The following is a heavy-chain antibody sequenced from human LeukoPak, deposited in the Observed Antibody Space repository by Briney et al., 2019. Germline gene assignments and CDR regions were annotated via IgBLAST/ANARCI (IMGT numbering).Heavy chain of an antibody. J-gene: IGHJ3*01. V-gene: IGHV4-4*09. Sequence: PSETLSLTCTVSGASISSDYWSWIRQPPGKRLEWIGYIYTSGSTNYNPSLKSRVTISVDTSKNQFSLKLNSVTAADTAVYYCARLSAAVHLGAFDLWGQGTMVTVSS. CDR1: GASISSDY. CDR3: ARLSAAVHLGAFDL. D-gene: IGHD3-3*01. CDR2: IYTSGST.